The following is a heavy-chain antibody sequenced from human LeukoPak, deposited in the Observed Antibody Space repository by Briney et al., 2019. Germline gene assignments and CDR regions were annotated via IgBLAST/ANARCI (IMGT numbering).Heavy chain of an antibody. CDR1: EFTFSSYA. J-gene: IGHJ4*02. CDR2: ISGSGGST. CDR3: AKAKDRGVINSFDY. D-gene: IGHD3-10*01. V-gene: IGHV3-23*01. Sequence: GGSLRLSCAASEFTFSSYAMSWVRQAPGKGLEWVSAISGSGGSTYYADSVKGRFTISRDNSKNTLYLQMNSLRAEDTAVYYRAKAKDRGVINSFDYWGQGTLVTVSS.